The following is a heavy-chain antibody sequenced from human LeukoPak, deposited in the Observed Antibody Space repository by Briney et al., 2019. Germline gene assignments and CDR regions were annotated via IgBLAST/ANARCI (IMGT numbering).Heavy chain of an antibody. CDR1: GSTFSSYA. CDR3: AKDHYYDSSGYYDFDY. CDR2: ISGSGGST. J-gene: IGHJ4*02. Sequence: SGGSLRLSCAASGSTFSSYAMSWVRQVPGKGLEWVSAISGSGGSTYYADSVKGRFTISRDNSKNTLYLQMNSLRAEDTAVYYCAKDHYYDSSGYYDFDYWGQGTLVTVSS. D-gene: IGHD3-22*01. V-gene: IGHV3-23*01.